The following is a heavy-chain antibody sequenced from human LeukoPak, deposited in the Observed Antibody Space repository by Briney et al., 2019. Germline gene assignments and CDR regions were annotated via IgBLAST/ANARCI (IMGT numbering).Heavy chain of an antibody. J-gene: IGHJ4*02. D-gene: IGHD3-22*01. Sequence: GGSLRLSCAASGFTFCSHVMHWVREAPGEGLEYVSAICSNGGSTNYANSAKGRFTISRDNSKNTLYLQMGSRRAEDMAVYYCARVYSSGSFAYWGQGTLVTVSS. V-gene: IGHV3-64*01. CDR3: ARVYSSGSFAY. CDR2: ICSNGGST. CDR1: GFTFCSHV.